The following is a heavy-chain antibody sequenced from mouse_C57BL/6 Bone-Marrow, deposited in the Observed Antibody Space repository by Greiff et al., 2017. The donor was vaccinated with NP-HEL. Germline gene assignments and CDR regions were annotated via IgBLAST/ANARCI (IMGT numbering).Heavy chain of an antibody. J-gene: IGHJ3*01. D-gene: IGHD2-3*01. V-gene: IGHV1-69*01. Sequence: QVQLQQSGAELVMPGASVKLSCKASGYTFTSYWMHWVKQRPGQGLEWIGEIDPSDSYTNYNQKFKGKSTLTVDKSSSTAYMQLSSLTSEDSAVYYCARSDGYSAWFAYWGQGTLVTVSA. CDR2: IDPSDSYT. CDR1: GYTFTSYW. CDR3: ARSDGYSAWFAY.